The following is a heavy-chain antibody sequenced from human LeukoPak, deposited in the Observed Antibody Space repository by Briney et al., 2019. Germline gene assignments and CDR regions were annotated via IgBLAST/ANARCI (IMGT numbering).Heavy chain of an antibody. Sequence: GESLKISCKGSGYSFTSYWIGWVRQMHGKGLEWMGLIYPGDSDTRYSPSFQGLVTISADKSISTAYLQWSSLKASDTAMYYCARLGYCTNGVCYTPFEDYYFDYWGQGTLVTVSS. D-gene: IGHD2-8*01. V-gene: IGHV5-51*01. CDR2: IYPGDSDT. CDR3: ARLGYCTNGVCYTPFEDYYFDY. CDR1: GYSFTSYW. J-gene: IGHJ4*02.